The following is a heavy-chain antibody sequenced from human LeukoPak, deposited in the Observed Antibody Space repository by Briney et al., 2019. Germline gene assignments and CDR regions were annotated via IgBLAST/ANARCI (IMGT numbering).Heavy chain of an antibody. CDR2: IWYDGSNN. Sequence: GGSLRLSCAASGFTFSSYGMHWVHQAPGKGLEWVAIIWYDGSNNYYADSVKGRFTISRDNSKNTLSLQMNSLRAEDTAVYYCARASIAVAGCFDSWGQGTLVTVSS. D-gene: IGHD6-19*01. CDR1: GFTFSSYG. J-gene: IGHJ4*02. V-gene: IGHV3-33*01. CDR3: ARASIAVAGCFDS.